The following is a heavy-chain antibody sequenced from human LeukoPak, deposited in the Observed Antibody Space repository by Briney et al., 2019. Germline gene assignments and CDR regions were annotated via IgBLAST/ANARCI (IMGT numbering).Heavy chain of an antibody. J-gene: IGHJ6*02. D-gene: IGHD3-3*01. V-gene: IGHV4-34*01. Sequence: SETLSLTCAVYSGSFRNYYWSWIRQPPGQGLDWIGRINQIGSTDYNPSLKSRVTISVDTSKNEFSLKLSSVTVADSALYYCGLRDHYYYYHIDVWGQGTTVTVSS. CDR1: SGSFRNYY. CDR2: INQIGST. CDR3: GLRDHYYYYHIDV.